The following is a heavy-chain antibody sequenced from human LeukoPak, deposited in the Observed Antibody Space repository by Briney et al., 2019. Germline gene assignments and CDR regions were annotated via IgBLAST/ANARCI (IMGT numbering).Heavy chain of an antibody. D-gene: IGHD3-3*01. CDR3: ARAAYYDFWPSLFDY. CDR2: IYYGGST. V-gene: IGHV4-59*01. J-gene: IGHJ4*02. Sequence: SETLSLTCTVSGGSISSYYWSWIRQPPGKGLEWIGYIYYGGSTNYNPSLKSRVTISVDTSKNQFSLKLSSVTAADTAVYYCARAAYYDFWPSLFDYWGQGTLVTVSS. CDR1: GGSISSYY.